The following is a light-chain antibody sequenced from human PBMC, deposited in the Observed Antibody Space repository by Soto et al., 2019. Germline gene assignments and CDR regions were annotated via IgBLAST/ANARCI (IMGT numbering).Light chain of an antibody. CDR2: ASS. J-gene: IGKJ5*01. CDR1: QSVGSSD. V-gene: IGKV3-20*01. Sequence: EIVLTQSPGTLSLSPGDRATLSCRASQSVGSSDLAWYQQKPGQAPRLLSYASSSRATGIPDRFSGSGSWTDFTLTIRRLEPEDFAVYYCQQYCISPPNTFGQGTRLEIK. CDR3: QQYCISPPNT.